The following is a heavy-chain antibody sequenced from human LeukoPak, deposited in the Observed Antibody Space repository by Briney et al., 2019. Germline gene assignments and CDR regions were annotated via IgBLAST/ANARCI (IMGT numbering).Heavy chain of an antibody. CDR2: IDYSGSVT. CDR1: GFTFTTYA. V-gene: IGHV3-48*01. J-gene: IGHJ4*02. Sequence: GGSLRLSCSASGFTFTTYAMNWVRQAPGKGPEWLSYIDYSGSVTHYAESVKGRFSISRDNVENSLYLHMNSLRVEDTAVYYCTMHLEYWSQTAQVSVSS. CDR3: TMHLEY.